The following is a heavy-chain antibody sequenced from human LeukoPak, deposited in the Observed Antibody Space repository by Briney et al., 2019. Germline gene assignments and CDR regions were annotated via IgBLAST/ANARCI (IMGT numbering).Heavy chain of an antibody. J-gene: IGHJ3*02. CDR1: GGSISSYY. CDR3: ARSRNGTNGAFDI. D-gene: IGHD1-26*01. CDR2: IYYSGST. V-gene: IGHV4-59*01. Sequence: SETLSLTCTVSGGSISSYYWSWIRQPPGKGLEWIGYIYYSGSTNYNPSLKSRVTISVDTSKNQFSLKLSSVTAADTAVYYCARSRNGTNGAFDIWGQGTMVTVSS.